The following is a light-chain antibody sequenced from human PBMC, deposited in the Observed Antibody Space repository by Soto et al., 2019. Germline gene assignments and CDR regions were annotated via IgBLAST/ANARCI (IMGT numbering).Light chain of an antibody. J-gene: IGLJ2*01. V-gene: IGLV2-23*01. Sequence: QSALTQPASVSGSPGQSITISCTGTSSDVGSYNLVSWYQHHPGKAPKLMIYEGSKRPSGVSNRFSGSKSGNTASLTISGLQAEDEDDYYCCSYAGIYVVFGGGTKLTVL. CDR2: EGS. CDR3: CSYAGIYVV. CDR1: SSDVGSYNL.